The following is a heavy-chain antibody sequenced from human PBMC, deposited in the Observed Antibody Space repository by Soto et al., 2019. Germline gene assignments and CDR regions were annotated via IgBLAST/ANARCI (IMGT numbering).Heavy chain of an antibody. CDR1: GGSISSGGYY. Sequence: SETLSLTCTVSGGSISSGGYYWSWIRQHPGKGLEWIGYIYYSGSTYYNPSLKSRVTISVDTSKNQFSLKLSSVTAADTAVYYCARGPYYYDSSGYYYEAYYYYGMDVWGQGTKDTVSS. J-gene: IGHJ6*02. D-gene: IGHD3-22*01. CDR3: ARGPYYYDSSGYYYEAYYYYGMDV. V-gene: IGHV4-31*03. CDR2: IYYSGST.